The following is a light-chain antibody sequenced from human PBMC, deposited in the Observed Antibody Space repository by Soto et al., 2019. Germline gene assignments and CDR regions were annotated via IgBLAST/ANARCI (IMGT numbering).Light chain of an antibody. CDR3: QRYNNWALVI. CDR1: QSVSSD. Sequence: EIVMTQSPAALSVSPGERVTLSCRASQSVSSDLAWYQQKPGQAPRLLIYGASTRATGIPARFSGSGSGTEFTLTISSLQSEDFAVYYCQRYNNWALVIFGGGTKL. V-gene: IGKV3-15*01. CDR2: GAS. J-gene: IGKJ4*01.